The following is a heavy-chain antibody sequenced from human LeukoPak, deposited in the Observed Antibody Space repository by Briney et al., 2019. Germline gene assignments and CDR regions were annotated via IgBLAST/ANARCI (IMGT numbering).Heavy chain of an antibody. CDR1: GFTFSTYA. J-gene: IGHJ4*02. V-gene: IGHV3-23*01. D-gene: IGHD4-17*01. CDR3: AKWARNYGDYRAFDY. Sequence: GGSLRLSCAASGFTFSTYAMSWVRQAPGKGLEWVSSISGSGDSTYYGDSVKGRFTISRDNSKNTLFLQMNSLRAEDTAVYYCAKWARNYGDYRAFDYWGQGTPVTVSS. CDR2: ISGSGDST.